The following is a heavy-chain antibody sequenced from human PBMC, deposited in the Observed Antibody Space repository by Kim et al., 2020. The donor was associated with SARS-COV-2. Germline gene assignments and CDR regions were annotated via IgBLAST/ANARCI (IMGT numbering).Heavy chain of an antibody. CDR2: ISSESTYI. D-gene: IGHD3-22*01. CDR3: ARDLSMIVDYYGMDV. V-gene: IGHV3-21*01. Sequence: GGSLRLSCAASGFTFSSYKMNWVRQIPGKGLEWVSSISSESTYIYSSDSVKGRFTISRDNAKNSVYLQMNSLRAEDTAVYYCARDLSMIVDYYGMDVWGQGTTVTVSS. CDR1: GFTFSSYK. J-gene: IGHJ6*02.